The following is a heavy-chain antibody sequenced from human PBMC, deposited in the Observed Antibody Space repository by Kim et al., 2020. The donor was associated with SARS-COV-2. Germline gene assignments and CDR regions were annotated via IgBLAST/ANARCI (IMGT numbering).Heavy chain of an antibody. D-gene: IGHD6-19*01. CDR2: FGPDDAKT. V-gene: IGHV1-24*01. Sequence: ASVKVSCKVSGYTLVELAMHWVRQAPGQGLEWMGGFGPDDAKTIYAQKFQGRVTMTEDTSTDTAYMELNSLRSEDTAVYYCARGSAVAVAGGFDPWGQGTLVTVSS. CDR1: GYTLVELA. CDR3: ARGSAVAVAGGFDP. J-gene: IGHJ5*02.